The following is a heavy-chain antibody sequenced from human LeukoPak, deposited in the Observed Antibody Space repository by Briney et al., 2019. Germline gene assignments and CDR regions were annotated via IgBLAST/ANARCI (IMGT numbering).Heavy chain of an antibody. J-gene: IGHJ4*02. CDR2: IIPIFGTA. CDR3: AREVRDGYKTFAY. V-gene: IGHV1-69*13. Sequence: SVKVSCKASGGTFSSYAISWVRQAPGQGLEWMGGIIPIFGTANYAQKFQGRVTITADESTSTAYMELSSLRSEDTAVYHCAREVRDGYKTFAYWGQGTLVTVSS. D-gene: IGHD5-24*01. CDR1: GGTFSSYA.